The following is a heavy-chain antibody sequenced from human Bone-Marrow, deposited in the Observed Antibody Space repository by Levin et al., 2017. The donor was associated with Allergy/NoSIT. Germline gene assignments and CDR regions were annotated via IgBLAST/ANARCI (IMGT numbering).Heavy chain of an antibody. D-gene: IGHD5-18*01. V-gene: IGHV3-13*01. J-gene: IGHJ3*02. CDR2: IGTAGDT. Sequence: GESLKISCAASGFTFRTHDMHWVRQGTGKGLEWVSTIGTAGDTYYPDSVRGRFTISRENAKNFLYLQMNGLSAGDTAVYYCARYNYEYNALDIWGQGTMVTVS. CDR3: ARYNYEYNALDI. CDR1: GFTFRTHD.